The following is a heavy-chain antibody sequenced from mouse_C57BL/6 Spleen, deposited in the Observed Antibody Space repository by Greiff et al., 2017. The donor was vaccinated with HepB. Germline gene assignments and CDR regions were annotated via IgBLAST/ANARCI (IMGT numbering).Heavy chain of an antibody. CDR3: ARGSSYWYFDV. Sequence: EVKLVESEGGLVQPGSSMKLSCTASGFTFSDYYMAWVRQVPEKGLEWVANINYDGSSTYYLDSLKSRFIISRDNAKNILYLQMSSLKSEDTATYYWARGSSYWYFDVWGTGTTVTVSS. CDR2: INYDGSST. CDR1: GFTFSDYY. V-gene: IGHV5-16*01. D-gene: IGHD1-3*01. J-gene: IGHJ1*03.